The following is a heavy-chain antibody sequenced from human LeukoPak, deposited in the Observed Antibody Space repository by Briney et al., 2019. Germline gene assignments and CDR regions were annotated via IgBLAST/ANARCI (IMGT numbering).Heavy chain of an antibody. D-gene: IGHD2-2*01. Sequence: SETLSLTCTVSGGSLSRGDYYWRWIPQPPEKGLEWIGYIYYSGSTYYNPSLKSRVTISVDTSKTQFSLKLSSVPAADTAVYYCAGEGGGYCSSTSCSSFDYWGQGTLVTVSS. CDR3: AGEGGGYCSSTSCSSFDY. CDR2: IYYSGST. V-gene: IGHV4-30-4*08. J-gene: IGHJ4*02. CDR1: GGSLSRGDYY.